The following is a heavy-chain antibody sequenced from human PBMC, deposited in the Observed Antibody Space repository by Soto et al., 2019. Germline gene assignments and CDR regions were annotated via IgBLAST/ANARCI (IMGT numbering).Heavy chain of an antibody. CDR3: ARKGLMEGRNHDAFDI. D-gene: IGHD2-8*01. CDR2: VGDGGGRT. Sequence: EVQLVESGGGLVQPGMSLRLSCEASGFTFRNYAMSWVRQGPGKGLEWVSSVGDGGGRTYYADSVKGRFTISTDNSKNNLILQMNSLRAEDTAVYYCARKGLMEGRNHDAFDIWEQGTMVIVSS. J-gene: IGHJ3*02. CDR1: GFTFRNYA. V-gene: IGHV3-23*04.